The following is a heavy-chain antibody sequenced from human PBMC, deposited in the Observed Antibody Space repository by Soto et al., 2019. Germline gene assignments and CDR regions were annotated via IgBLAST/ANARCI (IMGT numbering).Heavy chain of an antibody. CDR1: GYTFTNYG. CDR3: ARDIYGGNCCDAFDI. D-gene: IGHD2-15*01. V-gene: IGHV1-18*01. Sequence: QAQLAQSGAEVKKPGASVNISCKASGYTFTNYGFIWLRQAPGHGLEWVGWISPYNGKTDYAQKFQGRVTMTRDKPTSTACMELRSLRSDDAAVYYCARDIYGGNCCDAFDIWGQGAMVTVSS. J-gene: IGHJ3*02. CDR2: ISPYNGKT.